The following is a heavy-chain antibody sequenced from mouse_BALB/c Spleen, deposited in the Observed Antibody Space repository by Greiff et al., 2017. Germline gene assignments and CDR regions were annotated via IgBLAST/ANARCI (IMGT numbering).Heavy chain of an antibody. V-gene: IGHV1-14*01. CDR3: ARSGYGNYGGGFDY. CDR2: INPYNDGT. CDR1: GYTFTSYV. D-gene: IGHD2-10*02. J-gene: IGHJ2*01. Sequence: VQLQQSGPELVKPGASVKMSCKASGYTFTSYVMHWVKQKPGQGLEWIGYINPYNDGTKYNEKFKGKATLTSDKSSSTAYMELSSLTTEDSAVDYGARSGYGNYGGGFDYWGQGTTLTVSS.